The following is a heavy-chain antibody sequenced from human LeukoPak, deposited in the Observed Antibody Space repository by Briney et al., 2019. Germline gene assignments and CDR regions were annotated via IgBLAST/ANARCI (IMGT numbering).Heavy chain of an antibody. Sequence: GSSVKVSCKASGGTFSSYAISWVRQATGQGLEWMGWMNPNSGNTGYAQKFQGRVTMTRNTSISTAYMELSSLRSEDTAVYYCARGLITIFGVVITGAEGMDVWGQGTTVTVSS. V-gene: IGHV1-8*02. D-gene: IGHD3-3*01. J-gene: IGHJ6*02. CDR2: MNPNSGNT. CDR3: ARGLITIFGVVITGAEGMDV. CDR1: GGTFSSYA.